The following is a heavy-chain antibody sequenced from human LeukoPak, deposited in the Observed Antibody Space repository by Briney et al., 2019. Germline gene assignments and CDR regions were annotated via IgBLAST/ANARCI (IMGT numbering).Heavy chain of an antibody. J-gene: IGHJ4*02. D-gene: IGHD3-10*01. CDR2: IYSGGST. Sequence: GGSLRLSCAASGFTVSSNYMSWVRQAPRKGLEWVSVIYSGGSTYYADSVKGRFTISRDNSKNTLYLQMNSLRAEDTAVYYCARGGYYYGSGSPSDYCFNYWGQGTLVTVSS. CDR3: ARGGYYYGSGSPSDYCFNY. V-gene: IGHV3-53*01. CDR1: GFTVSSNY.